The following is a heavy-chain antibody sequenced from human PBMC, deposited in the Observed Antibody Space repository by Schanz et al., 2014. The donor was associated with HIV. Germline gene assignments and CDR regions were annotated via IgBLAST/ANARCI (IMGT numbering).Heavy chain of an antibody. V-gene: IGHV3-23*04. CDR3: ARERVGAIDC. D-gene: IGHD1-26*01. J-gene: IGHJ4*02. CDR2: ISGNGDST. Sequence: EVQLVESGGGLVQPGGSLRLSCAASGFSFSTYGMHWVRQAPGKGLEWVSGISGNGDSTYYADSVKGRFTISRDDSRNTLFLQMNSLRAADTAIYYCARERVGAIDCWGQGTLVTVSS. CDR1: GFSFSTYG.